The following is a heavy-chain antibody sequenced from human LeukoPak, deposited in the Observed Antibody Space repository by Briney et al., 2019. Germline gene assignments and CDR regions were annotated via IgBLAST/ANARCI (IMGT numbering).Heavy chain of an antibody. V-gene: IGHV4-39*07. Sequence: SETLSLTCTVSGGSISSSSYYWGWIRQPPGKGLEWIGSIYYSGSTYYNPSLKSRVTISVGTSKNQFSLKLSSVTAADTAVYYCARDAGQQLANAFDIWGQGTMVTVSS. CDR1: GGSISSSSYY. D-gene: IGHD6-13*01. CDR2: IYYSGST. CDR3: ARDAGQQLANAFDI. J-gene: IGHJ3*02.